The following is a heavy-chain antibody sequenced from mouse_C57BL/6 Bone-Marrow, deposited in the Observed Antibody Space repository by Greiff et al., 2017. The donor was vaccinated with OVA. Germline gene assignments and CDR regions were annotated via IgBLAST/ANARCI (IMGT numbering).Heavy chain of an antibody. V-gene: IGHV1-53*01. CDR2: INPSNGGT. D-gene: IGHD1-1*02. Sequence: QVQLQQPGTELVKPGASVKLSCKASGYTFTSYWMHWVQQRPGQGLEWIGNINPSNGGTNYNETIKSKAKLTVDKSSSTVYMQLSNLTSEDSAVYYCASYAWLAYWGQGTLVTVSA. CDR3: ASYAWLAY. J-gene: IGHJ3*01. CDR1: GYTFTSYW.